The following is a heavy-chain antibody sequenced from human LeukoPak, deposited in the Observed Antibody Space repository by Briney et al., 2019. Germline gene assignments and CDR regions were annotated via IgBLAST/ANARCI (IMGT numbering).Heavy chain of an antibody. V-gene: IGHV3-23*01. CDR1: GSTFSSYA. CDR2: ISGSGGST. D-gene: IGHD6-13*01. CDR3: ANARAGY. Sequence: GGSLRLSCAASGSTFSSYAMSWVRQAPGKGLEWVSAISGSGGSTYYADSVKGRFSISRDNSKNAVYLQMNSLRAEDTAIYYCANARAGYWGQGTLVTVSS. J-gene: IGHJ4*02.